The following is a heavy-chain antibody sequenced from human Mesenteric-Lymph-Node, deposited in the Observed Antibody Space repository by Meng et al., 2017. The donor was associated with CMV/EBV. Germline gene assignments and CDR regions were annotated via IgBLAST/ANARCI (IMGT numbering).Heavy chain of an antibody. J-gene: IGHJ3*02. V-gene: IGHV3-49*04. CDR1: GFTFSREA. CDR2: IRSKNYGGAT. CDR3: VREDGDYGFAFDI. D-gene: IGHD4-17*01. Sequence: GESLKISCAASGFTFSREAMSWVRQAPGKGLEWLGFIRSKNYGGATEYAASVRGRFAISRDDSKSTAYLQMNSLKIEDTAVYYCVREDGDYGFAFDIWGQGTMVTVSS.